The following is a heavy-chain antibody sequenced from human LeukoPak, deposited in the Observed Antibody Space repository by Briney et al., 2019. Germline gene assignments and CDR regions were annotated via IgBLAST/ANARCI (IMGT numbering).Heavy chain of an antibody. D-gene: IGHD2-21*01. CDR2: ISGSGGST. J-gene: IGHJ4*02. V-gene: IGHV3-23*01. CDR3: EKVCPFCGGTSGYGNYFDY. Sequence: GGSLRLSCAASGFTFSSYAMSWVRQAPGKGLEWVSAISGSGGSTYYADSVKGRFTISRDNSKDTLYLQMNSLRAEDTAVYYCEKVCPFCGGTSGYGNYFDYGGRGPLVTVSS. CDR1: GFTFSSYA.